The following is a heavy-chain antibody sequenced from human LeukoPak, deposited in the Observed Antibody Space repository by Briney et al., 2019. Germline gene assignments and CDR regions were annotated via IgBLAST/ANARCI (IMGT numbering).Heavy chain of an antibody. D-gene: IGHD3-22*01. V-gene: IGHV1-8*01. J-gene: IGHJ3*02. CDR2: MNPNSGNT. Sequence: GASVKVSCKASGYTFTSYDINWVRQATGQGLEWMGWMNPNSGNTGYAQKFQGRVTMTRNTSISTAYMELSSLRSEDTAVYYCAREGRYDSSGYYPWAFDIWGQGTMVTVSS. CDR3: AREGRYDSSGYYPWAFDI. CDR1: GYTFTSYD.